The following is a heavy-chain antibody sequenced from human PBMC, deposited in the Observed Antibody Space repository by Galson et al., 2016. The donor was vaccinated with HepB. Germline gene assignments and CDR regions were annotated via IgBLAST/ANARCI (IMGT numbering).Heavy chain of an antibody. D-gene: IGHD3-3*01. Sequence: SLRLSCAASEFSVSGFYMTWVRPGPAKGLEWVSSLHNALKTDYADSVQGRFSISRDRSENTVYLPMNSLRAQDTAVYFCARGFRQRDFWSGQAGYYLDYWGQGTVVTVSS. CDR2: LHNALKT. V-gene: IGHV3-66*01. CDR1: EFSVSGFY. J-gene: IGHJ4*02. CDR3: ARGFRQRDFWSGQAGYYLDY.